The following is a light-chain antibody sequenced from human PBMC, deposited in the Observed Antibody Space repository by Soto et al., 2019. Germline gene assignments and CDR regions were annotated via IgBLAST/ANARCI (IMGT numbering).Light chain of an antibody. CDR1: QSVSSY. CDR3: QQRSSWPWT. CDR2: DVS. Sequence: EIVLTQSPATLSLSPGERATLSCRASQSVSSYLAWYQQKPGQAPRLLIYDVSNRATGFPARFSGSGSGTDFTLTISSLEPEDFAVYYCQQRSSWPWTFGQGTKVEIK. J-gene: IGKJ1*01. V-gene: IGKV3-11*01.